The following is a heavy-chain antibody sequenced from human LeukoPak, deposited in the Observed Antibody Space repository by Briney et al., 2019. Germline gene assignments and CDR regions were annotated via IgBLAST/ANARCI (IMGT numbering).Heavy chain of an antibody. CDR3: ARVYFPYYDILTGYPFGDYFDY. V-gene: IGHV4-34*01. Sequence: SETLSLTCAVYGGSFSGYYWSWIRQPPGKGLEWIGEINYSGSTNYNPSLKSRVTISVDTSKNQFSLKLSSVTAADTAVYYCARVYFPYYDILTGYPFGDYFDYWGQGTLVTVSS. J-gene: IGHJ4*02. CDR2: INYSGST. D-gene: IGHD3-9*01. CDR1: GGSFSGYY.